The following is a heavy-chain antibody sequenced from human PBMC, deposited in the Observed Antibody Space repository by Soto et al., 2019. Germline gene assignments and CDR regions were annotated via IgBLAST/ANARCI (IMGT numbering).Heavy chain of an antibody. Sequence: SETLSLTCAVYGGSFSGYSWTWIRQPPGTGLEWIGEINHSGSTNYNPSLKSRVTISVDTSKNQFSLKLASVTAADTAVYYCARAPYSSGWPDSWGQGTLVTVSS. D-gene: IGHD6-19*01. V-gene: IGHV4-34*01. CDR2: INHSGST. J-gene: IGHJ4*02. CDR3: ARAPYSSGWPDS. CDR1: GGSFSGYS.